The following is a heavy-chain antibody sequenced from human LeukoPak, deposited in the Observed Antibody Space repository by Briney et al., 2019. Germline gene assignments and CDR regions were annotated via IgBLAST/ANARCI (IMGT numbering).Heavy chain of an antibody. CDR1: GGTFSSYA. D-gene: IGHD2-15*01. J-gene: IGHJ4*02. V-gene: IGHV1-69*05. CDR3: ARDPEVGYCSGGSCYGQGY. Sequence: ASVKVSCKASGGTFSSYAISWVRQAAGQGLEWMGRIIPIFGTANYAQKFQGRVTITTDESTSTAYMELSSLRSEDTAVYYCARDPEVGYCSGGSCYGQGYWGQGTLVTVSS. CDR2: IIPIFGTA.